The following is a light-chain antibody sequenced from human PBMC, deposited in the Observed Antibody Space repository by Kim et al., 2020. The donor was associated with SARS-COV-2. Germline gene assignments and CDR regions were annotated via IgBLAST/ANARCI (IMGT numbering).Light chain of an antibody. CDR3: TSYADSSTLYV. J-gene: IGLJ1*01. CDR2: DVS. CDR1: SSDVGGHNH. V-gene: IGLV2-8*01. Sequence: QSALTQPPSASGSPGQSVTISCTGTSSDVGGHNHVSWYQQHPGKAPKLIIYDVSERPSGVPDRFSGSKSGSTASLTVSGLQAEDEGDYYCTSYADSSTLYVFGTGTKVT.